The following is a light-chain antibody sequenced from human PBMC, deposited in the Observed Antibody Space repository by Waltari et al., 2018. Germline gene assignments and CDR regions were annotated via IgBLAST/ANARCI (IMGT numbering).Light chain of an antibody. Sequence: QSLLTQPPSISGAPGQRVTISCSGGSSHIGRNSVPWYAQVAGTTPKLLMYRSDQRPSGVSDRFSGSKSGTSASLAITGLLFADEADYICATWDDSLNAWIFGGGTRLTVL. J-gene: IGLJ2*01. CDR1: SSHIGRNS. CDR2: RSD. CDR3: ATWDDSLNAWI. V-gene: IGLV1-44*01.